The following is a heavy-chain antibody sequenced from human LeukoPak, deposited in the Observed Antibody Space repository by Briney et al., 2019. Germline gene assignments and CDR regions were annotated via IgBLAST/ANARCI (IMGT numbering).Heavy chain of an antibody. CDR3: ARAAVLDY. D-gene: IGHD2-15*01. CDR2: IYPGDSDT. J-gene: IGHJ4*02. V-gene: IGHV5-51*01. CDR1: GYPFTRYW. Sequence: GESLKISCNGSGYPFTRYWIGWVRQMPGKGLGWMGIIYPGDSDTRYSPSFQGQVTISADKSINTAYLQWSSLKASDTAMYYCARAAVLDYWGQGTLVTVSS.